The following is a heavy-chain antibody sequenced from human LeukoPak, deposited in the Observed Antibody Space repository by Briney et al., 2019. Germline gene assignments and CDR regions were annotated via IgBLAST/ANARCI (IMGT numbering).Heavy chain of an antibody. V-gene: IGHV3-48*03. J-gene: IGHJ4*02. Sequence: GGSLRLSCAACGFTFSSYEENWVRQAPGKGLEWVSYISSSWSTIYYADSVKGRFTISRDNAKNALYLQMNSLRAEDTAVYYCARDGGYCSSTSCYWEGNFDYWGQGTLVTVSS. D-gene: IGHD2-2*01. CDR1: GFTFSSYE. CDR2: ISSSWSTI. CDR3: ARDGGYCSSTSCYWEGNFDY.